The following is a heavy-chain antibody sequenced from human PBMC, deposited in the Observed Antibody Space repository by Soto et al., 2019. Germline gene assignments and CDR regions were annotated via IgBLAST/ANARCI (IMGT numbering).Heavy chain of an antibody. CDR3: ARVNYSGTGLAYYYGMDV. Sequence: SETLSLTCTVSGGSISSYYWSWIRQPPGKGLEWIGYIYYSGSTNYNPSLKSRVTISVDTSKNQSSLKLSSVTAADTAVYYCARVNYSGTGLAYYYGMDVWGQGTTVTVSS. CDR2: IYYSGST. CDR1: GGSISSYY. V-gene: IGHV4-59*01. J-gene: IGHJ6*02. D-gene: IGHD3-10*01.